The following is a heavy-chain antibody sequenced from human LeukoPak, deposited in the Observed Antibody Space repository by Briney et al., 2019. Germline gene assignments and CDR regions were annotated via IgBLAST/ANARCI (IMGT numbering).Heavy chain of an antibody. CDR3: ARDRRDSSGYYWDLDY. CDR2: ITVYNGDT. J-gene: IGHJ4*02. CDR1: GYTFASYD. Sequence: ASVKVSLRGSGYTFASYDISWGRQAPGQGLEWMGWITVYNGDTNYAQNLQGRVTMTTDTSTSTAYMELTSLRSDDAAVYYCARDRRDSSGYYWDLDYWGQGTLVTVSS. D-gene: IGHD3-22*01. V-gene: IGHV1-18*01.